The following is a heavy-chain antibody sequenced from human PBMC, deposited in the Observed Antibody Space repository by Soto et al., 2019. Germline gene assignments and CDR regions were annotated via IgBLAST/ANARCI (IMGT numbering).Heavy chain of an antibody. V-gene: IGHV3-73*01. CDR1: GFTFSGSD. CDR3: TRQWEDSSGHLLN. J-gene: IGHJ4*02. D-gene: IGHD3-22*01. Sequence: PGGSLRLSCAASGFTFSGSDMHWVRQSSGKGLEWVGRIRSKANNYAPAYAASVRGRFTVSRDDSKNTAYLQMNSLITEDTAVYYWTRQWEDSSGHLLNWGQGALVTVS. CDR2: IRSKANNYAP.